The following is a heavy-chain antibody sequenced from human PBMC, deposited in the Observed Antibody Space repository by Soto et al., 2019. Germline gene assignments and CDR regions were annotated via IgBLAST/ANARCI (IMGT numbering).Heavy chain of an antibody. V-gene: IGHV4-31*03. CDR3: ARWVEVSLDYFDS. CDR2: IYHSGRT. Sequence: PSETLSLTCTVSGGSMSNVYYYWSWVRQNPGKGLEWIGHIYHSGRTYYNPSLKSRVGILVDTSKNQFSLNLNSVTAADTAVYYCARWVEVSLDYFDSWGQGTLVTVSS. D-gene: IGHD1-20*01. CDR1: GGSMSNVYYY. J-gene: IGHJ4*02.